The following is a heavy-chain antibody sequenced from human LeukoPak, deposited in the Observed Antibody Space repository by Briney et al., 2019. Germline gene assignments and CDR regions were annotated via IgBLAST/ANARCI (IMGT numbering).Heavy chain of an antibody. V-gene: IGHV4-59*01. Sequence: SETLSLTCIVSGGSISSYYWSWIRQPPGKGLEWIGYIYYSGSTNYNPSLKSRVTISVDTSKNQFSLKLSSVTAADTAVYYCASVDPLNGSYFDYWGQGTLVTVSS. CDR3: ASVDPLNGSYFDY. CDR2: IYYSGST. J-gene: IGHJ4*02. D-gene: IGHD3/OR15-3a*01. CDR1: GGSISSYY.